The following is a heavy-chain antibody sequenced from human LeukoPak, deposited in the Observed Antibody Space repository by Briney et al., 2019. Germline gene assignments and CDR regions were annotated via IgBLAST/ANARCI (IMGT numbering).Heavy chain of an antibody. J-gene: IGHJ4*02. Sequence: ASVKVSCKASGYTFTSYYMHWVRQAPGQGLEWVGLINPNGGNTGYAQRFQGRVTVTTDTSTSTVFMELNSLQSEDTAVYYCARERRAWGEDFWGQGTLVTVSS. V-gene: IGHV1-46*01. CDR1: GYTFTSYY. D-gene: IGHD3-16*01. CDR2: INPNGGNT. CDR3: ARERRAWGEDF.